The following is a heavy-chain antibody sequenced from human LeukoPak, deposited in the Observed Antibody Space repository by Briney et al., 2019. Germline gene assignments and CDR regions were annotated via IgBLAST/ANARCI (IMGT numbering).Heavy chain of an antibody. Sequence: ASVKVSCKASGYTFTSYYMHWVRQAPGQGLEWMGWINPNSGGTNYAQKFQGRVTMTRDTSISTAYMELSRLRSDDTAVYYCARDPMVRGVILDPWGQGTLVTVSS. CDR2: INPNSGGT. D-gene: IGHD3-10*01. J-gene: IGHJ5*02. CDR1: GYTFTSYY. V-gene: IGHV1-2*02. CDR3: ARDPMVRGVILDP.